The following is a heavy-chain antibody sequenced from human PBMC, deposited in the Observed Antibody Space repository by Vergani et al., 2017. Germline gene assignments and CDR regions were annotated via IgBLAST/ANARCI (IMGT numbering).Heavy chain of an antibody. CDR1: GGSMSGYY. CDR2: MYHSGST. CDR3: GRGADFYGFGFRLLDL. D-gene: IGHD3-10*01. V-gene: IGHV4-59*01. Sequence: QVRLQESGPGLVKPSETLSLTCSVSGGSMSGYYWSWIRQPPGKELEWIGYMYHSGSTNYNPSLVTRVTLSGDTSKNQFSLKLNSVTAAYTAVYYCGRGADFYGFGFRLLDLWGQGILVTVSS. J-gene: IGHJ5*02.